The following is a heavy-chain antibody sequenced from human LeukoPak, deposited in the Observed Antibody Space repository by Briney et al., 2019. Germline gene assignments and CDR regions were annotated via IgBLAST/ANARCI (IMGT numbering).Heavy chain of an antibody. CDR1: GGSISSYY. Sequence: PSETLSLTCTVSGGSISSYYWSWIRQPPGKGLEWIGYIYTSGSTNYNPSLKSRVTISVDTSKNQFSLKLSSVTAADTAVYYCARASGLVATHKVYYYYYMDVWGKGTTVTVSS. CDR2: IYTSGST. CDR3: ARASGLVATHKVYYYYYMDV. V-gene: IGHV4-4*09. D-gene: IGHD5-12*01. J-gene: IGHJ6*03.